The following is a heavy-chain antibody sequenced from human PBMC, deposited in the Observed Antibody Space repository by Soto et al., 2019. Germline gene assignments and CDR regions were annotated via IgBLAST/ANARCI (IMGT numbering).Heavy chain of an antibody. D-gene: IGHD4-17*01. CDR3: ARDIATAASYGMDV. CDR1: GYTFTSYG. V-gene: IGHV1-18*04. J-gene: IGHJ6*02. CDR2: ISAYNGNT. Sequence: ASVKVSCKASGYTFTSYGISWVRQAPGQGLEWMGWISAYNGNTNYAQKLQGRVTMTTDTSTSTAYMELRSLRSDDTAVYYCARDIATAASYGMDVWGQGXTVTVYS.